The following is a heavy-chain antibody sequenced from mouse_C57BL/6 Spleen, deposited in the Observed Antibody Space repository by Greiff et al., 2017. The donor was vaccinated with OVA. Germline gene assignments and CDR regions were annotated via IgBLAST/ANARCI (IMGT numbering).Heavy chain of an antibody. CDR2: IDPETGGT. Sequence: QVQLKQSGAELVRPGASVTLSCKASGYTFTDYEMHWVKQTPVHGLEWIGAIDPETGGTAYNQKFKGKAILTADKSSSTAYMELRSLTSEDSAVYYCTRREGRDYFDYWGQGTTLTVSS. V-gene: IGHV1-15*01. D-gene: IGHD3-3*01. J-gene: IGHJ2*01. CDR1: GYTFTDYE. CDR3: TRREGRDYFDY.